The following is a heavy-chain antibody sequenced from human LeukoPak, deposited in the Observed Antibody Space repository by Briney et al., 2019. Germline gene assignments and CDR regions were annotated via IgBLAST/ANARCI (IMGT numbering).Heavy chain of an antibody. CDR2: ISSASNTI. Sequence: GGSLRLSCAASGFTFSSYSMNWVRQAPGKGLEWVPYISSASNTIYYADSVKGRFTISRDNAKNSLYLQMNSLRAEDTAMYYCARDGWFGDYNWFDPWGQGTLVTVSS. V-gene: IGHV3-48*01. D-gene: IGHD3-10*01. J-gene: IGHJ5*02. CDR3: ARDGWFGDYNWFDP. CDR1: GFTFSSYS.